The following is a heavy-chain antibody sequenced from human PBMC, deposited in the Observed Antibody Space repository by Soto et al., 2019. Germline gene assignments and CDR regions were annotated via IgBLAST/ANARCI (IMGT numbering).Heavy chain of an antibody. CDR1: GYTFTSYG. D-gene: IGHD1-1*01. J-gene: IGHJ4*02. V-gene: IGHV1-18*01. CDR2: ISAHNGNT. CDR3: ARGRYGDY. Sequence: QVHLVQSGAEVKKPGASVKVSCKASGYTFTSYGITWVRQAPGQGLEGMGWISAHNGNTDYAQKLQGRVIVTRDTSTSTAYMELRSLISDDTAVYYCARGRYGDYWGQGALVTGSS.